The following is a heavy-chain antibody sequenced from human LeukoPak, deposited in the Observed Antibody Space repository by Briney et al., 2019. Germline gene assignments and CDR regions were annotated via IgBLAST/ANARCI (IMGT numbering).Heavy chain of an antibody. CDR2: IIPIFGTA. Sequence: SVKVSCKASGGTFSSYAISWVRQAPGQGLEWMGGIIPIFGTANYAQRFQGRVTITADESTSTAYMELSSLRSEDTAVYYCARYGSGSYYYYYGMDVWGQGTTVTVSS. V-gene: IGHV1-69*13. D-gene: IGHD3-10*01. CDR3: ARYGSGSYYYYYGMDV. CDR1: GGTFSSYA. J-gene: IGHJ6*02.